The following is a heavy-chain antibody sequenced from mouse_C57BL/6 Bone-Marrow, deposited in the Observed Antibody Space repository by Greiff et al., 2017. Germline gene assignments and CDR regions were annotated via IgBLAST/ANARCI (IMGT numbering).Heavy chain of an antibody. D-gene: IGHD2-3*01. CDR2: INPNNGGT. V-gene: IGHV1-22*01. CDR1: GYTFTDSN. CDR3: ARWWILPLGASDD. J-gene: IGHJ4*01. Sequence: VQLQQSGPELVKPGASVKLSCKASGYTFTDSNMHWVKQSHGKSLEWIGYINPNNGGTSSNQKFKGKATLTVNKSSSTAYMELRSLTSEASAVYSGARWWILPLGASDDWGQGTSVTVSS.